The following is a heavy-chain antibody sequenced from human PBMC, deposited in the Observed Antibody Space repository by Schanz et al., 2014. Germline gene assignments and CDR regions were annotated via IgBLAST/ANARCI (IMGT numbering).Heavy chain of an antibody. CDR1: GFTFSSYS. J-gene: IGHJ6*02. CDR2: ISSSSSTR. Sequence: EVQLVESGGGLVQPGGSLRLSCAASGFTFSSYSMNWVRQAPGKGLEWVSYISSSSSTRYYADSVKGRFTISRDNAKNSLYLQMNSLRAEDTAVYYCARDFLREQLGYARCCYARDVRGQGTTVTVSS. V-gene: IGHV3-48*01. CDR3: ARDFLREQLGYARCCYARDV. D-gene: IGHD2-2*01.